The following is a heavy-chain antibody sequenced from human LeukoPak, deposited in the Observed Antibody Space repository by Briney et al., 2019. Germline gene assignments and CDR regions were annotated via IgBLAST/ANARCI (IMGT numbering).Heavy chain of an antibody. Sequence: ASVKVSCKASGYTFTSCAMHWVRQAPGQRLEWMGWINAGNGNTKYSQKFQGRVTITADESTSTAYMELSSLRSEDTAVYYCARRPNDGESGYYYVNWFDPWGQGTLVTVSS. J-gene: IGHJ5*02. V-gene: IGHV1-3*01. CDR1: GYTFTSCA. D-gene: IGHD3-22*01. CDR2: INAGNGNT. CDR3: ARRPNDGESGYYYVNWFDP.